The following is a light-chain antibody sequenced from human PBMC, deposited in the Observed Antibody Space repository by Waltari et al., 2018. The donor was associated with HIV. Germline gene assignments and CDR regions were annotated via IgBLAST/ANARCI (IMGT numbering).Light chain of an antibody. CDR1: QDIRSY. Sequence: DIQLTQSPSSLSASVGDRDTITCRAGQDIRSYLAWYQQIPGEAPKRLIFAASTVNFGVPERCSGSGSGTEFTLTIISLQPEDFATYYCLQYDTYPLTFGGGTKVEI. CDR3: LQYDTYPLT. V-gene: IGKV1-17*01. J-gene: IGKJ4*01. CDR2: AAS.